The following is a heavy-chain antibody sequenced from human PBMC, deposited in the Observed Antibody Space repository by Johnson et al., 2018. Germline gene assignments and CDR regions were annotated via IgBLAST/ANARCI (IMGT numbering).Heavy chain of an antibody. D-gene: IGHD6-6*01. CDR1: GFTFSSYA. CDR2: ISGSGGST. CDR3: AKGIAARRSDYYYYGMDV. V-gene: IGHV3-23*04. J-gene: IGHJ6*02. Sequence: VQLVQSGGGLVTPGGSLRLSCAASGFTFSSYAMRWVRQAPGKRLEWVSAISGSGGSTYYGDSVKGRFTISRDNSKNTLYLQMNSLRAEDTAVYYCAKGIAARRSDYYYYGMDVWGQGTTVTVSS.